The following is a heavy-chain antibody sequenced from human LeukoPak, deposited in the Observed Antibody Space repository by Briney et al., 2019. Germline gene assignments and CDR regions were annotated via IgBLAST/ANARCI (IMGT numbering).Heavy chain of an antibody. D-gene: IGHD4-17*01. V-gene: IGHV4-59*11. CDR1: GGFISGHY. J-gene: IGHJ4*02. Sequence: SETLSLTCTVSGGFISGHYWTWIRQPPGKGLEWIGYIYDSGSTTYNPSLKSRVTISVDTSKNQFSLKLSSVTAADTAVYYCARAGYGDSDFDYWGQGTLVTVSS. CDR2: IYDSGST. CDR3: ARAGYGDSDFDY.